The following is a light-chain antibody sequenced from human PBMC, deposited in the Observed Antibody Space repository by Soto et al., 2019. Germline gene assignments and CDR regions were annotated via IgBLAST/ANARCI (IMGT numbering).Light chain of an antibody. Sequence: ASQGFSSTFAWYQQKPGKAPKLLIYDASILASGVPSRFSGNGFGSDITRTTSSVQRVDIAADPFSRYNGSVATFGRGTKVDIK. J-gene: IGKJ3*01. CDR1: QGFSST. CDR2: DAS. CDR3: SRYNGSVAT. V-gene: IGKV1-13*02.